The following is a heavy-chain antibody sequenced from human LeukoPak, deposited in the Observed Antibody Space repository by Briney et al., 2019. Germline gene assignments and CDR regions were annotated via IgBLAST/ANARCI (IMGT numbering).Heavy chain of an antibody. CDR1: GFTFSSNW. CDR3: AELGITMIGGV. J-gene: IGHJ6*04. D-gene: IGHD3-10*02. Sequence: GGSLRLSCAASGFTFSSNWMSWVRQAPGKGLEWVANIKQDGSEKYYVDSVKGRFTISRDNAKNSLYLQMNSLRAEDTAVYYCAELGITMIGGVWGKGTTVTISS. CDR2: IKQDGSEK. V-gene: IGHV3-7*01.